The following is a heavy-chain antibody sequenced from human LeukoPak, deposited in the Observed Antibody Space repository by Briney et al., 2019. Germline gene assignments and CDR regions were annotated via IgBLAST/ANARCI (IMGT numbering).Heavy chain of an antibody. CDR1: GGSIGTYY. CDR2: IYFSGST. V-gene: IGHV4-59*01. J-gene: IGHJ1*01. CDR3: TRTSGSGSD. D-gene: IGHD3-10*01. Sequence: SETLSLTCTVSGGSIGTYYWSWIRQPPGKGLEWIGYIYFSGSTNYNPSLKSRVTISVDTSKNQFSLKLSSVTAADTAVYYCTRTSGSGSDWGQGTLVTVSS.